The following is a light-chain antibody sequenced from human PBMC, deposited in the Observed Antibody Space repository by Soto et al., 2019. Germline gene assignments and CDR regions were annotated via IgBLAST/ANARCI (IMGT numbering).Light chain of an antibody. J-gene: IGKJ4*01. V-gene: IGKV3-20*01. Sequence: EIVLTQSPATLSLSPGERATLSCRASQTLTSNYLAWYQQKPGQAPRLLIHGAASRATGIPDRFSGSGSGTDFTLTISRLEPVDFALYYCQQYSDSVLTFGGGTKVEIK. CDR2: GAA. CDR1: QTLTSNY. CDR3: QQYSDSVLT.